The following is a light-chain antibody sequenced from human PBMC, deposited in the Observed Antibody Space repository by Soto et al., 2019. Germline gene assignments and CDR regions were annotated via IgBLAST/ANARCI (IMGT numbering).Light chain of an antibody. CDR3: HQYGNYWT. V-gene: IGKV1-5*03. CDR1: RSVSSW. CDR2: TAS. Sequence: DIQMTQSPSTLSASVGDRVTITCRAGRSVSSWLAWYQQKPGKAPKLLIYTASTLESGVPSRCSGSGSGTEYTLTISSLQPDDFATYDCHQYGNYWTFGQGTTVEI. J-gene: IGKJ1*01.